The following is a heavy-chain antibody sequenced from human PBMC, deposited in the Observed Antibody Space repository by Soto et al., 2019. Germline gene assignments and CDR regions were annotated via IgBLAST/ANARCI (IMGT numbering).Heavy chain of an antibody. Sequence: ASVEVSCKGSGYTFTSYGISWVRQAPGQGLEWMGWISAYNGNTNYAQKLQGRVIMTTDTSTSTAYMELRSLRSDDTAVYYCAXTFNYYDSSGPQGWFDPWGQGTLVTVSS. D-gene: IGHD3-22*01. V-gene: IGHV1-18*04. J-gene: IGHJ5*02. CDR2: ISAYNGNT. CDR1: GYTFTSYG. CDR3: AXTFNYYDSSGPQGWFDP.